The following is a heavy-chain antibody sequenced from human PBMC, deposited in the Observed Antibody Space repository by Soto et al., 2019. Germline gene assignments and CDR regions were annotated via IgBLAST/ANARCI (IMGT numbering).Heavy chain of an antibody. V-gene: IGHV4-34*01. Sequence: SETLSLTCAVYGGSFSGYYWSWIRQPPGKGLEWIGEINHSGSTNYNPSLKSRVTISVDTSKNQFSLKLSSVTAADTAVYYCARYVRVRGVTIMITFGGVIGIFVYWCQAPXVTVFS. J-gene: IGHJ4*02. D-gene: IGHD3-16*02. CDR2: INHSGST. CDR3: ARYVRVRGVTIMITFGGVIGIFVY. CDR1: GGSFSGYY.